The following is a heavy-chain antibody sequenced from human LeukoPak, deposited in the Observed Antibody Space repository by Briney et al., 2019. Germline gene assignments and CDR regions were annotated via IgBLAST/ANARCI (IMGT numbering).Heavy chain of an antibody. CDR3: ARERHPNYGDPECMAV. V-gene: IGHV3-33*08. CDR1: GFTFSSYA. CDR2: IWNDGTNK. D-gene: IGHD4-17*01. J-gene: IGHJ6*02. Sequence: PGRSLRLSCAASGFTFSSYAMHWVRQAPGKGLEWVAVIWNDGTNKYYGDSAKGRFTISRDNSKNTLYLQMNSLRAEDTAVYYCARERHPNYGDPECMAVWGQGTTVTVSS.